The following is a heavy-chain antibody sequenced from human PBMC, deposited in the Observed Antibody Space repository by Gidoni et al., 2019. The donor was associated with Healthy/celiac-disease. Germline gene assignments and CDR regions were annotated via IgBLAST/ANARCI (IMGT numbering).Heavy chain of an antibody. CDR1: GGSFSGYY. J-gene: IGHJ5*02. Sequence: QVQLQQWGAGLLKPSETLSLTCAVYGGSFSGYYWSWIRQPPGKGLEWIGEINHSGSTNYNPSLKSRVTISVDTSKNQFSLKLSSVTAADTAVYYCARGSLWAVRGVMSRRRGPWFDPWGQGTLVTVSS. CDR3: ARGSLWAVRGVMSRRRGPWFDP. V-gene: IGHV4-34*01. D-gene: IGHD3-10*01. CDR2: INHSGST.